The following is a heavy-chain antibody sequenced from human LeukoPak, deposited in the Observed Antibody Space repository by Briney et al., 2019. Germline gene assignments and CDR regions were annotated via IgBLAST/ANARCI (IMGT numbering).Heavy chain of an antibody. V-gene: IGHV4-4*02. CDR2: IYHSGST. Sequence: SGTLSLTCAVSGGSISSSNWWSWVRQPPGKGLEWIGEIYHSGSTNYNPSLKSRVTISVDTSKNQFSLKLSSVTAADTAVYYCARGQKVIMVRGVIITDYYYYYGMDVWGQGTTVTVSS. CDR1: GGSISSSNW. D-gene: IGHD3-10*01. J-gene: IGHJ6*02. CDR3: ARGQKVIMVRGVIITDYYYYYGMDV.